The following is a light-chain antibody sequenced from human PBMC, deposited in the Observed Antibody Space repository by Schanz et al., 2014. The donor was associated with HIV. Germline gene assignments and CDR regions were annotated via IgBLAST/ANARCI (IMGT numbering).Light chain of an antibody. Sequence: QSVLTQPPSASRTPGQRVTMSCSGSGSNLGRNYVYWYQQFPGMAPKLLIYRNNQRPSGVPDRFSGSKSGTSASLAITGLQAEDEADYYCGSWDDTLKGAVFGGGTQLTVL. V-gene: IGLV1-47*01. CDR3: GSWDDTLKGAV. J-gene: IGLJ7*01. CDR1: GSNLGRNY. CDR2: RNN.